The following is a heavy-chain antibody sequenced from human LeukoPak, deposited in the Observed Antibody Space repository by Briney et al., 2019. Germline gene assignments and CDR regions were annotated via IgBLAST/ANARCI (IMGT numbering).Heavy chain of an antibody. J-gene: IGHJ4*02. D-gene: IGHD3-10*01. Sequence: ASVKVSCKASGHTSTGHYMHWVRQAPGQGLEWMGWINPNSGGTNYAQKFQGRVTMTRDTSISTAYMELSRLRTDDTAVYFCAHAGSYYTAFDYWGQGTLVTVSS. V-gene: IGHV1-2*02. CDR3: AHAGSYYTAFDY. CDR1: GHTSTGHY. CDR2: INPNSGGT.